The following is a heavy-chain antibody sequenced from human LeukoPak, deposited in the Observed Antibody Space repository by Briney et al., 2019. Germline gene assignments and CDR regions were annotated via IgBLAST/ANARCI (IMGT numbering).Heavy chain of an antibody. V-gene: IGHV6-1*01. CDR2: TYYRSKWYN. D-gene: IGHD5-18*01. Sequence: SQTLSLTCAISGDSVSSNSAARNWIRQSPSRGLEWLGRTYYRSKWYNDYAVSVKSRITINPDTSKNQFSLQLDSVTPEDTAVYYCARGAARGYSYGYYFDYWGQGTLVTVSS. CDR3: ARGAARGYSYGYYFDY. J-gene: IGHJ4*02. CDR1: GDSVSSNSAA.